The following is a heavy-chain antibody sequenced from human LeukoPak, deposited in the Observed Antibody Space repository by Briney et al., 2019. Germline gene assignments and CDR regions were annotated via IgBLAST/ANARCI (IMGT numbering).Heavy chain of an antibody. CDR1: GYTFTSYA. J-gene: IGHJ2*01. D-gene: IGHD4-17*01. CDR3: ARGIGDRDYWYFDL. CDR2: INAGNGNT. V-gene: IGHV1-3*01. Sequence: ASVKVSCKASGYTFTSYAMHWVRQAPGQRLEWVGWINAGNGNTKYSQKFQGRVTITRDTSASTAYMELSSLRSEDTAVYYCARGIGDRDYWYFDLWGRGTLVTVSS.